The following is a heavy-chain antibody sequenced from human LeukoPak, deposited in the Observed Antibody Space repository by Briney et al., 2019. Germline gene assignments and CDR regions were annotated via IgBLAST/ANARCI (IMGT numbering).Heavy chain of an antibody. V-gene: IGHV4-59*01. D-gene: IGHD3-3*01. CDR3: ARDSSFWSGYPHYMDV. Sequence: SETLPLTCTVSGGSISSYYWSWIRQPPGKGLEWIGYIYYSGSTNYNPSLKSRVTISVDTSKNQFSLKLSSVTAADTAVYYCARDSSFWSGYPHYMDVWGKGTTVTVSS. CDR1: GGSISSYY. CDR2: IYYSGST. J-gene: IGHJ6*03.